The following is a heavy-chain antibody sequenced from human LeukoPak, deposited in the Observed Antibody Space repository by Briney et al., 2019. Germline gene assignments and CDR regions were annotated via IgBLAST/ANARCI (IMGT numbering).Heavy chain of an antibody. V-gene: IGHV3-7*01. CDR1: GFTFSSYW. CDR3: AKGPNYYDSSGYYG. CDR2: IKQDGSEK. D-gene: IGHD3-22*01. J-gene: IGHJ4*02. Sequence: GGSLRLSCAASGFTFSSYWMSWVRQAPGKGLEWVANIKQDGSEKYYVDSVKGRFTISRDNAKNSLYLQMNSLRAEDTAVYYCAKGPNYYDSSGYYGWGQGTLVTVSS.